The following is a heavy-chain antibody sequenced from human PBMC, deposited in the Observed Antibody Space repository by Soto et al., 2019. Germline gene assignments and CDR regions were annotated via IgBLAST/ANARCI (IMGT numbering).Heavy chain of an antibody. CDR1: GYSFTTYW. D-gene: IGHD2-15*01. CDR3: TRSIGYCSANSCLDFDY. Sequence: PGESLKISCKGSGYSFTTYWIGWVRQMPGRGLEWMGMFYPGDSNIKYSPSFQGQVTISADKSISTVYLQLSILKASDTAMYYCTRSIGYCSANSCLDFDYWGQGTLVTVSS. V-gene: IGHV5-51*01. CDR2: FYPGDSNI. J-gene: IGHJ4*02.